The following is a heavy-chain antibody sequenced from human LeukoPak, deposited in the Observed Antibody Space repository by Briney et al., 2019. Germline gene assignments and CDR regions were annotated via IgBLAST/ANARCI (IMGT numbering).Heavy chain of an antibody. CDR3: ARDLSVRYFDWFPHHDAFDI. CDR2: IYTSGST. Sequence: PSETLSLTSTVSGGSISSYYWSSIRQPAGKGLEWIGRIYTSGSTNYNPSLKSRVTMSVDTSKNQFSLNLSSVTDADTAVYYCARDLSVRYFDWFPHHDAFDIWGQGTMVTVSS. J-gene: IGHJ3*02. CDR1: GGSISSYY. D-gene: IGHD3-9*01. V-gene: IGHV4-4*07.